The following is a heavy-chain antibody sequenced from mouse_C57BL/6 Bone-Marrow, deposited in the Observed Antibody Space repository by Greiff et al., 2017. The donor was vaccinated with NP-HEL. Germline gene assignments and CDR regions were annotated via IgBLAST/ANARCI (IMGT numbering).Heavy chain of an antibody. D-gene: IGHD3-1*01. CDR1: GYTFTSYW. Sequence: QVQLQQPGAELVMPGASVKLSCKASGYTFTSYWMHWVKQRPGQGLEWIGEIDPSASYTNYNQKFQGQSTLTVDKSSSTADMQLSSRTSEDSAVDFCARSGGGFRDLAYWGQGTLVTVSA. CDR2: IDPSASYT. V-gene: IGHV1-69*01. CDR3: ARSGGGFRDLAY. J-gene: IGHJ3*01.